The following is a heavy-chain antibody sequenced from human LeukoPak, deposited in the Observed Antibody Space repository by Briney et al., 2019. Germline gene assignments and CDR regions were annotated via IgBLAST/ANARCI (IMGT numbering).Heavy chain of an antibody. D-gene: IGHD2-2*01. CDR1: GFTFSSYS. J-gene: IGHJ4*02. V-gene: IGHV3-21*01. Sequence: RGCLRLACAASGFTFSSYSMNSVRQAPGKGLELVSSISSSGRYISYADSVNGRVTISRDSAKNSLYLQMNSLRAEDTAAYSCARGWGYCSSTSCYALDYWGQGTLVTVSS. CDR2: ISSSGRYI. CDR3: ARGWGYCSSTSCYALDY.